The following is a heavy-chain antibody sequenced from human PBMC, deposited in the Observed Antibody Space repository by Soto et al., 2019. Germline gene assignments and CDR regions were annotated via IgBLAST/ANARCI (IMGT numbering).Heavy chain of an antibody. Sequence: EVQLLESGGGLVQPGGSLRLSCAASGFTFSSYAMRWVRQAPGKGLEWVSAISGSGGSTYYADSVKGRFTISRDNSKHALYLQRNGLRAEDTAVYYCARRGSGRYYDYWGQGTRVTVCS. J-gene: IGHJ4*02. CDR2: ISGSGGST. CDR3: ARRGSGRYYDY. V-gene: IGHV3-23*01. D-gene: IGHD6-19*01. CDR1: GFTFSSYA.